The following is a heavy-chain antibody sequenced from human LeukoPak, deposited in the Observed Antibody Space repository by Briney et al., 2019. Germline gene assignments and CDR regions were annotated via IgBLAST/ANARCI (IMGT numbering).Heavy chain of an antibody. J-gene: IGHJ4*02. V-gene: IGHV4-61*01. CDR1: GGSVSSGSYY. CDR2: IYYSGST. Sequence: PSETLSLTCTVSGGSVSSGSYYWSWIRQPPGKGLEWIGYIYYSGSTNYNPSLKSRATISVDTSKNQFSLELSSVTAADTAVYYCARAVGYLDYWGQGTLVTVSS. CDR3: ARAVGYLDY.